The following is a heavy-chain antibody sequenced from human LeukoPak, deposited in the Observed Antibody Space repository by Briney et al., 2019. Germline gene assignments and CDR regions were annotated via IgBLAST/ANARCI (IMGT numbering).Heavy chain of an antibody. J-gene: IGHJ4*02. CDR1: GGSFSDYY. V-gene: IGHV4-34*01. CDR3: ARGGYSYGRDY. CDR2: INHSGST. D-gene: IGHD5-18*01. Sequence: SETLSLTCAVYGGSFSDYYWSWIRQPPGKGLEWIGEINHSGSTNYNPSLKSRVTISVDTSKNQISLKVRSVTAADTAVYYCARGGYSYGRDYWGQGTLVTVSS.